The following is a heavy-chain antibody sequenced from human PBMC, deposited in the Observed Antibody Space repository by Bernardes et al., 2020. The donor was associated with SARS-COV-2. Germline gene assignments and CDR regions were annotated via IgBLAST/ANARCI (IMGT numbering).Heavy chain of an antibody. D-gene: IGHD3-10*01. Sequence: SETLSLTCTFSGVSVSIVSYYWSWIRQPPGKGLEWIGHIYYSGSTNYNPSLKSRVTISVDTSKNQFSLKLSSVTAADTAVYYCAREPLGGVTMVRGVIKRYGMDVWGQGTTVTVSS. J-gene: IGHJ6*02. CDR1: GVSVSIVSYY. V-gene: IGHV4-61*01. CDR2: IYYSGST. CDR3: AREPLGGVTMVRGVIKRYGMDV.